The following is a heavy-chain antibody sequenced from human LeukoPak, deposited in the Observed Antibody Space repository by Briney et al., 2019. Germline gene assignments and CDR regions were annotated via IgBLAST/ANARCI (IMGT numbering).Heavy chain of an antibody. Sequence: SETLSLTCTVSGGSISSYYWSWIRQPAGKGLEWIGRIYTSGSTNYNPSLKSRVTMSVDTSKNQFSLKLSSVTAADTAVYYCARDDVVAGANWFDPWGQGTLVTVSS. D-gene: IGHD2-15*01. CDR3: ARDDVVAGANWFDP. J-gene: IGHJ5*02. CDR1: GGSISSYY. CDR2: IYTSGST. V-gene: IGHV4-4*07.